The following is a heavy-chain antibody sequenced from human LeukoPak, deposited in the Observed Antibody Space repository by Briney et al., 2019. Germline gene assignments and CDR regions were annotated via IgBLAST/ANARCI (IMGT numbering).Heavy chain of an antibody. CDR3: ARYDGGSGPFDY. V-gene: IGHV3-11*01. Sequence: PGGYLRLSCAASGFTFSDYYMAWIRQAPGKGLEWVSYMSSSGSTMYYADSVKGRFSISRDNSKNTLYLQMNSLRAEDTAVYYCARYDGGSGPFDYWGQGTLVTVSS. D-gene: IGHD3-10*01. CDR2: MSSSGSTM. J-gene: IGHJ4*02. CDR1: GFTFSDYY.